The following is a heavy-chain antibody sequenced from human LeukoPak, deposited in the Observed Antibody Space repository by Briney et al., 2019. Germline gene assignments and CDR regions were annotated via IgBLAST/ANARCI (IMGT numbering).Heavy chain of an antibody. CDR3: ARDYGRSRDYGMDV. D-gene: IGHD3-10*01. Sequence: GGSLRLSCAASGFTFSSYGMNWVRQAPGKGLEWVSYISSSDTIYYADSVKGRFTNSRDNAKNTLYLQMNSLRAEDTAVYYCARDYGRSRDYGMDVWGQGTTVTVPS. J-gene: IGHJ6*02. V-gene: IGHV3-48*04. CDR2: ISSSDTI. CDR1: GFTFSSYG.